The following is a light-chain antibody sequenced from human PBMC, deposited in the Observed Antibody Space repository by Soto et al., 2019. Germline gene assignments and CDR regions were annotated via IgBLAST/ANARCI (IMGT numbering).Light chain of an antibody. J-gene: IGLJ3*02. Sequence: QSALTQPASVSGSPGQSITISCTGSSSDVGAYNYVSWYQQHPGKVPKLLIYEVSDRPSGISNRFSGSKSGNTASLTISGLQSEDEGDYYCSAYTARSTLVFGGGTKLTVL. CDR2: EVS. CDR3: SAYTARSTLV. CDR1: SSDVGAYNY. V-gene: IGLV2-14*01.